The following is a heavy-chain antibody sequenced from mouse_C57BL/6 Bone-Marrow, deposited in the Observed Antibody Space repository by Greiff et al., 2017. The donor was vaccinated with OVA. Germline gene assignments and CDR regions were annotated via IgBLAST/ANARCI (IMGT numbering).Heavy chain of an antibody. D-gene: IGHD2-1*01. CDR2: ISSGGSYT. Sequence: EVQGVESGGDLVKPGGSLKLSCAASGFTFSSYGMSWVRQTPDKRLEWVATISSGGSYTYYPDSVKGRFTISRDNAKNTLYLQMSSLKSEDTAMYYCARLYYGNRLRFYAMDYWGQGTSVTVSS. J-gene: IGHJ4*01. V-gene: IGHV5-6*01. CDR3: ARLYYGNRLRFYAMDY. CDR1: GFTFSSYG.